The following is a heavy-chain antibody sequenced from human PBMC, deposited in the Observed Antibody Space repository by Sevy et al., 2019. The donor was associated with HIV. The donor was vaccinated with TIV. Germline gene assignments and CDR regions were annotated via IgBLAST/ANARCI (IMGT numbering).Heavy chain of an antibody. CDR2: ISSGNTYT. D-gene: IGHD2-2*01. Sequence: GGSLRLSCAASGLIFSDYYMGWVRQAPGKGLEWVADISSGNTYTNYADSVKGRFTISRDNAKNSLYLQMNSLRAEDTTVYYCARDHPAALFDDYWGQGTLVTVSS. CDR1: GLIFSDYY. CDR3: ARDHPAALFDDY. V-gene: IGHV3-11*06. J-gene: IGHJ4*02.